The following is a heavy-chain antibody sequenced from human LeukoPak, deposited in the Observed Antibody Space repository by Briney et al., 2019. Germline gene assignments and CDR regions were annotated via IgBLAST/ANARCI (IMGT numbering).Heavy chain of an antibody. CDR1: GFTFSSYG. J-gene: IGHJ4*02. V-gene: IGHV3-30*18. Sequence: GGSLRLSCAASGFTFSSYGMHWVRQAPGKGLEWVAVISYDGSNKYYADSVKGRFTISRDNSNNMLYLQMNSLRAEDTAVYYCAKGSRSSGHYSDYWGQGTLVTVSS. D-gene: IGHD3-22*01. CDR3: AKGSRSSGHYSDY. CDR2: ISYDGSNK.